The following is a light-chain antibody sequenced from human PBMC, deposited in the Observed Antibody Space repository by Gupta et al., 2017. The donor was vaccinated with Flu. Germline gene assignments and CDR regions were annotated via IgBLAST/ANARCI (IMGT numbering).Light chain of an antibody. J-gene: IGKJ4*01. V-gene: IGKV1-33*01. CDR3: QQGHSVPLT. Sequence: PTSLSASVGDRVTITCQASHEIRNCLNWYQQKPGTAPRLLIYDASKVQTGVPSRFSGSGTGTDFTFTISGLQPEDIATYYCQQGHSVPLTFGSGTKVEIK. CDR1: HEIRNC. CDR2: DAS.